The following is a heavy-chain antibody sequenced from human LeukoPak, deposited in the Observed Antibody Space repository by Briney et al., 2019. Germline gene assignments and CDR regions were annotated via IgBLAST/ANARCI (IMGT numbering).Heavy chain of an antibody. CDR2: IYHSGST. D-gene: IGHD3-16*02. V-gene: IGHV4-30-2*01. CDR1: GGSISSGGYS. CDR3: ARVTASGGSLGDYFDY. J-gene: IGHJ4*02. Sequence: PSQTLSLTCAVSGGSISSGGYSWSWIRQPPGEGLEWIGYIYHSGSTYYNPSLKSRVTISVDRSKNQFSLKLSSVTAADTAVYYCARVTASGGSLGDYFDYWGQGTLVTVSS.